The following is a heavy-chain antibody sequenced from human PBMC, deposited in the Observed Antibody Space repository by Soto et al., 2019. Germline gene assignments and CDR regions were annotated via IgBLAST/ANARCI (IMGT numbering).Heavy chain of an antibody. D-gene: IGHD6-13*01. V-gene: IGHV1-69*13. J-gene: IGHJ4*01. CDR2: ITPIFGTP. CDR1: GGSFSTYA. Sequence: RASVKVSCKASGGSFSTYAFNWLRQAPGQGLEWLGAITPIFGTPNYAQKFQGRVTISADDSTSKLYLELRSLKYDDTAIYYCASAAASGLFWGQGSLVTVSS. CDR3: ASAAASGLF.